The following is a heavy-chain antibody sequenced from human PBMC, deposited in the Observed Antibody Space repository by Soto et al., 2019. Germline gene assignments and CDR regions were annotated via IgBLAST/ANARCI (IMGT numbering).Heavy chain of an antibody. CDR2: IYSGGST. CDR1: GFTVSRNY. Sequence: GGSLRLSCAASGFTVSRNYMSWVRQAPGKGLAWVSLIYSGGSTFYADSVKGRFTISRDNSKNTLYLQMNSLSPEDTAIYYCARSTNIAEAMDVWGQGTTVTVSS. D-gene: IGHD2-15*01. J-gene: IGHJ6*02. V-gene: IGHV3-53*01. CDR3: ARSTNIAEAMDV.